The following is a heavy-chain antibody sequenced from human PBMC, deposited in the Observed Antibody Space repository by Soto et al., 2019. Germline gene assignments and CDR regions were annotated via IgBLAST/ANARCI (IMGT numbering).Heavy chain of an antibody. CDR2: IYSGGST. Sequence: EVQLVESGGGLVQPGGSLRLSCAASGFTVSSNYMSWVRQAPGKGLEWVSVIYSGGSTYYADSVKGRFTISRDNSKNTLYLQMNSLRAEDTAVYYCAAGGGSSWNRKGIRNTKYYYYYMDVWGKGTTVTVSS. CDR3: AAGGGSSWNRKGIRNTKYYYYYMDV. D-gene: IGHD6-13*01. J-gene: IGHJ6*03. CDR1: GFTVSSNY. V-gene: IGHV3-66*01.